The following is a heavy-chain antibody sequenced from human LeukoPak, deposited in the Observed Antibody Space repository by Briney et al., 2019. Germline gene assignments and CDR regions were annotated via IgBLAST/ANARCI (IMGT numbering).Heavy chain of an antibody. CDR2: ISGSGGST. V-gene: IGHV3-23*01. J-gene: IGHJ6*03. CDR3: ARDFLGYCTSTSCYSYYYYYYMDV. CDR1: GFTFSSYA. Sequence: GGSLRLSCAASGFTFSSYAMSWVRQAPGKGLEWVSAISGSGGSTYYADSVKGRFTISRDNSKNTLYLQMNSLRAEDTAVFYCARDFLGYCTSTSCYSYYYYYYMDVWGKGTTVTVSS. D-gene: IGHD2-2*01.